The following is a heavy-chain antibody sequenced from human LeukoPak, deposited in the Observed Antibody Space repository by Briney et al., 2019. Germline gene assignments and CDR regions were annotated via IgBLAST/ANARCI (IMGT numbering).Heavy chain of an antibody. D-gene: IGHD1-26*01. CDR1: GFTFSSHS. J-gene: IGHJ3*02. V-gene: IGHV3-21*01. Sequence: GGSLRLSRAASGFTFSSHSMNWVRQAPGKGLEWVSSISSSSSYIYYADSVKGRFTISRDNAKNSLYLQMNSLRAEDTAVYYCARVSVVGATIDAFDIWGQGTMVTVSS. CDR2: ISSSSSYI. CDR3: ARVSVVGATIDAFDI.